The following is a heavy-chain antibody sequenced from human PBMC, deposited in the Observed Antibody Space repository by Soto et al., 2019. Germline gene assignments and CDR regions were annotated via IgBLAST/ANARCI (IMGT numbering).Heavy chain of an antibody. V-gene: IGHV4-39*02. CDR2: IYYDGST. J-gene: IGHJ3*01. D-gene: IGHD3-10*01. CDR3: AIYYGNAFDV. CDR1: GGSITTSSYN. Sequence: QLQLQESGPGLVKPSETLSLTCSVSGGSITTSSYNWDWIRQPPGKGLEWIGTIYYDGSTAYNPSLKSQDTIAVDTSKNHVALKVNSVTAADTAVYYCAIYYGNAFDVWGRGTVVTVSS.